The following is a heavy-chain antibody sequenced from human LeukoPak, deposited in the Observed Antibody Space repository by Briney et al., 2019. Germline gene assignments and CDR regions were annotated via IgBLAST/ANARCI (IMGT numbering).Heavy chain of an antibody. D-gene: IGHD2-2*01. V-gene: IGHV1-46*01. CDR3: ARGGLYCSSTSCPSSDY. CDR1: GYIFINYY. Sequence: ASVKLSCKASGYIFINYYIHWVRQAPGQGLEWMGVINPSGGSTSYAQKFQGRVTMTRDTSTSTVYMELSSLRSEDTAVYYCARGGLYCSSTSCPSSDYWGQGTLVTVSS. CDR2: INPSGGST. J-gene: IGHJ4*02.